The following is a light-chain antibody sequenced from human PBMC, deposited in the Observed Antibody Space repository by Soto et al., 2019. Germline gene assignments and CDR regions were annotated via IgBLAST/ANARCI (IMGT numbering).Light chain of an antibody. J-gene: IGKJ1*01. Sequence: IHMTQSPSTLPASVGDRVTITCQASQTISNWLAWYQQKPGKAPKLLIYKASTLESGVPSRFSGSGSGTEFTLTISSLQPEDFATYYCQQYNSYSQPFGQLGKVDIK. CDR1: QTISNW. CDR3: QQYNSYSQP. CDR2: KAS. V-gene: IGKV1-5*03.